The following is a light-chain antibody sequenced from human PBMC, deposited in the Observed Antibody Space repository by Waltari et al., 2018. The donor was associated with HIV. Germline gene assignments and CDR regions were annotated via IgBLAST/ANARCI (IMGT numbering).Light chain of an antibody. V-gene: IGLV3-1*01. CDR2: QDS. CDR1: KLGAKY. CDR3: QAWDSNTGV. J-gene: IGLJ3*02. Sequence: YELTQPPSVSVSPGQTASSTCSGEKLGAKYACWYQQRPGQSPVLVIYQDSKRPSGISERFSGSNSGNTATLTISGTQAMDEADYYCQAWDSNTGVFGGGTKLTVL.